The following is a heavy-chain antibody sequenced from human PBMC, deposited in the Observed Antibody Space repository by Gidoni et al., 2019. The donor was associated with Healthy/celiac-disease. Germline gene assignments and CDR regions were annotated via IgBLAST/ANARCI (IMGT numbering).Heavy chain of an antibody. CDR2: IYWDDDK. CDR1: GFSLSTSGVG. Sequence: QITLKESGPTLVKPTQTLTLTCTFSGFSLSTSGVGVGWIRQPPGKALEWLALIYWDDDKRYSPSLKSRLTITKDTSKNQVVLTMTNMDPVDTATYYGALPPTRVPNYYGSGSYMFDYWGQGTLVTVSS. V-gene: IGHV2-5*02. CDR3: ALPPTRVPNYYGSGSYMFDY. D-gene: IGHD3-10*01. J-gene: IGHJ4*02.